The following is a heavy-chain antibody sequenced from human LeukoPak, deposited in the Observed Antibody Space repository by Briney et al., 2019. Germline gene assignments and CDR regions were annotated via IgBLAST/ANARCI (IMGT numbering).Heavy chain of an antibody. CDR1: GFRFSSNA. D-gene: IGHD4-17*01. Sequence: GGSLRLSCAASGFRFSSNAMHWVRQAPGKGPEWVAVISFDGSHKYYADSVKGRFTISRDTSKNTLYLQMNSLRVDDTAMYYGARDPELDYGRVLGGYYYMDVWGKGTTVTVSS. CDR3: ARDPELDYGRVLGGYYYMDV. CDR2: ISFDGSHK. V-gene: IGHV3-30*17. J-gene: IGHJ6*03.